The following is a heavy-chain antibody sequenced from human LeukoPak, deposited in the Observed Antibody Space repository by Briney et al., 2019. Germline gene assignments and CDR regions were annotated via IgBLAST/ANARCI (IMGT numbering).Heavy chain of an antibody. CDR1: GFTFSSYG. D-gene: IGHD3-16*01. J-gene: IGHJ4*02. CDR3: AKLAGGY. Sequence: PGRSLRLSCAASGFTFSSYGMHWVRQAPGKGLEWVAVISYDGSNKYYADSVKGRFTISRDNSKNTLYLQMNSLRAEDTAVYYCAKLAGGYWSQGTLVTVSS. V-gene: IGHV3-30*18. CDR2: ISYDGSNK.